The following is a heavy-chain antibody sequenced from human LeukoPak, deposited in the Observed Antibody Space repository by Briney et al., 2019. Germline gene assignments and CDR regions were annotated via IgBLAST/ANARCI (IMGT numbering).Heavy chain of an antibody. CDR2: IYYSGST. V-gene: IGHV4-59*01. CDR1: GGSISSYY. J-gene: IGHJ4*02. D-gene: IGHD2-15*01. Sequence: PSETLSLTCTVSGGSISSYYWSWIRQPPGKGLEWIGYIYYSGSTNYNPSLKSRVTISVDTSKNQFSLKLSSVTAADTAAYYCARDYCSGGSCYWDYWGQGTLVTVSS. CDR3: ARDYCSGGSCYWDY.